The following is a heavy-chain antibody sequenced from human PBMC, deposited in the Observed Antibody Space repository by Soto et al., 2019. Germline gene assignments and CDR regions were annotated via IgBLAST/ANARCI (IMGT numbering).Heavy chain of an antibody. D-gene: IGHD1-26*01. CDR1: GFTFSSYG. Sequence: QVQLVESGGGVVQPGRSLRLSCAASGFTFSSYGMHWVRQAPGKGLEWVAVISYGGSNKYYADSVKGRFTISRDNSKNALYLQMNSLRAEDTAVYYCAKDREAEANDYWGQGTLVTVSS. J-gene: IGHJ4*02. V-gene: IGHV3-30*18. CDR2: ISYGGSNK. CDR3: AKDREAEANDY.